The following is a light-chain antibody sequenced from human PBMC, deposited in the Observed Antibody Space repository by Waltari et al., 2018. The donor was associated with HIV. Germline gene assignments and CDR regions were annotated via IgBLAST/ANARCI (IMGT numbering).Light chain of an antibody. V-gene: IGLV3-21*02. CDR1: NIGRKN. CDR2: DDS. Sequence: SYVLTQPPSVSVAPGQTASITCGGHNIGRKNVNCYHTKPGQAPVLVSYDDSDRPSGITERFSGSNSGNTATLTISSVEAGDEADYYCQVWDRNSDHYVFGTGTKVTVL. J-gene: IGLJ1*01. CDR3: QVWDRNSDHYV.